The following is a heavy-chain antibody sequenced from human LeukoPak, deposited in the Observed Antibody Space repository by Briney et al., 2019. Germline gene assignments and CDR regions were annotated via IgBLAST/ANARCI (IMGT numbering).Heavy chain of an antibody. D-gene: IGHD3-3*01. V-gene: IGHV7-4-1*02. CDR2: INTNTGNP. CDR1: GYTFTSYA. Sequence: ASVKVSCKASGYTFTSYAMNWVRQAPGQGLEWMGWINTNTGNPTYAQGFTGRFVFSLDTSVSTAYLQISSLKAEDTAVYYCARDLYYDFWSGPWDMDVWGKGTTVTVSS. J-gene: IGHJ6*03. CDR3: ARDLYYDFWSGPWDMDV.